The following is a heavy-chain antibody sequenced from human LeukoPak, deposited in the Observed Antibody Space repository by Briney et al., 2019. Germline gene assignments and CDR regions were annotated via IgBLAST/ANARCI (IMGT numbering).Heavy chain of an antibody. V-gene: IGHV4-59*12. Sequence: SQTLSLTCTVSGGSISSYYWSWIRQPPGKGLEWIGYIYYSGSTNYNPSLKSRVTISVDTSKNQFSLKLKSVTAADTAVYYCARGADSSAYSYGYWGQGTLVTVSS. D-gene: IGHD3-22*01. CDR2: IYYSGST. CDR1: GGSISSYY. J-gene: IGHJ4*02. CDR3: ARGADSSAYSYGY.